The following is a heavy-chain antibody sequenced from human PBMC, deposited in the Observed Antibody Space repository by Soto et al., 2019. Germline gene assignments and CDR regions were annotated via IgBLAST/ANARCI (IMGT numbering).Heavy chain of an antibody. CDR3: ARQQRITMVRGVRPGHYFDY. Sequence: SETLSLTCAVSGGSISSGGYSWSWIRQPPGKGLEWIGYIYHSGSTYYNPSLKSRVTISVDRSKNQFSLKLSSVTAADTAVYYCARQQRITMVRGVRPGHYFDYWGQGTLVTVSS. CDR1: GGSISSGGYS. J-gene: IGHJ4*02. D-gene: IGHD3-10*01. CDR2: IYHSGST. V-gene: IGHV4-30-2*01.